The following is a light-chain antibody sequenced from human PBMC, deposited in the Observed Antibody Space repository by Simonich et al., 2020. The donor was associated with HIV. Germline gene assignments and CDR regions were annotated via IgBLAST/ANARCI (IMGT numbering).Light chain of an antibody. CDR1: SSDVGSYSF. V-gene: IGLV2-14*03. CDR2: DVN. J-gene: IGLJ2*01. Sequence: QSALTQPASVSGSPGQSITISCTGTSSDVGSYSFVSWYQQHPGKAPKLMIYDVNHRPSGVSNRFSGSKSGNTASLTISGLQAEDEADCFCSSYTISSTVLFGGGTKLTVL. CDR3: SSYTISSTVL.